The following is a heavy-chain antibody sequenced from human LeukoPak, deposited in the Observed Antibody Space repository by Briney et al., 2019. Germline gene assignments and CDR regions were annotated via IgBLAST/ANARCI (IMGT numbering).Heavy chain of an antibody. J-gene: IGHJ4*02. D-gene: IGHD3-16*01. CDR2: IYYSGST. V-gene: IGHV4-59*01. CDR1: GGSISSYY. CDR3: ARVGSNFGY. Sequence: SETLSLTCTVSGGSISSYYWSWIRQPPGKGLEWIGYIYYSGSTNYNPSLKSRVTISVDTSKNQFSLKLSSVTAADTAVYYCARVGSNFGYWGQGTLVTVSP.